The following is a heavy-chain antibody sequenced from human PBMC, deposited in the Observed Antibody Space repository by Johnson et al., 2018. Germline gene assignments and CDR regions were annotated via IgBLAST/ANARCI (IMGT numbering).Heavy chain of an antibody. CDR3: SSDLCDVDCRGHGLNV. V-gene: IGHV3-9*01. Sequence: EVQLVESGGGLVQPGRSLRLSCVVSGITFEDYAMHWVRQAPGKGLEWVSGISWNSNSKTYAASVKGRFTVSRDNANSSLYLQMNSLRPEDTAWVYCSSDLCDVDCRGHGLNVWGQGTTVTVSS. D-gene: IGHD3/OR15-3a*01. CDR1: GITFEDYA. J-gene: IGHJ3*01. CDR2: ISWNSNSK.